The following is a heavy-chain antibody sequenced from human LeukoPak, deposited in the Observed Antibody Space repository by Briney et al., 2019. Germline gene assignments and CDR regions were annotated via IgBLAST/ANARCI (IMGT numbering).Heavy chain of an antibody. D-gene: IGHD2-2*01. Sequence: SETLSLTCAGYGRSFSGYYWSWIRQPPGKGLEWIGEINHSGSTNYNPSLKSRVTISVDTSKNQFSLKLSSVTAADTAVYYCAAEDSSTSSMDVWGKGTTVTVSS. CDR1: GRSFSGYY. V-gene: IGHV4-34*01. J-gene: IGHJ6*04. CDR3: AAEDSSTSSMDV. CDR2: INHSGST.